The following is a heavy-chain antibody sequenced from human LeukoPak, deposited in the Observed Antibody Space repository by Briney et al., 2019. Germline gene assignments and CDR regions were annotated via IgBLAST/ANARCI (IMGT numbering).Heavy chain of an antibody. CDR1: GFVFSDFG. CDR3: VKDHCSGGSCHSFDF. J-gene: IGHJ4*02. V-gene: IGHV3-30*18. CDR2: ISYDGSNK. D-gene: IGHD2-15*01. Sequence: PGGSLRLSCAASGFVFSDFGILWVRQAPVKGLEWVAFISYDGSNKNHADSVKGRSSISRDNSEKTVYLQMGSLRVEDTAVYYCVKDHCSGGSCHSFDFWGQGTLVIVSS.